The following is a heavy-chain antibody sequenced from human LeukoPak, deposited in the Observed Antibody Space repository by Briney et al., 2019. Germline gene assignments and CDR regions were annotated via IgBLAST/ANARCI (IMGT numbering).Heavy chain of an antibody. CDR3: ARARRGYYFDY. D-gene: IGHD3-16*01. CDR2: IKQDGSEK. Sequence: GGSLRLSCAASGFTFSSYWMSWVRQAPGKGLEWVANIKQDGSEKYYVDSVKGQFTISRDSAKNSPYLQMNSLRAEDTAVYYCARARRGYYFDYWGQGTLVTVSS. CDR1: GFTFSSYW. J-gene: IGHJ4*02. V-gene: IGHV3-7*01.